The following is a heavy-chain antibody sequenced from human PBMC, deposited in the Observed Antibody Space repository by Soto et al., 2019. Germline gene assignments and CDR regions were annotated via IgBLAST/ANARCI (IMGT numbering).Heavy chain of an antibody. CDR3: ATPGKHGYGMDV. Sequence: ASVKVSCKAAGDTFTSYGISWVRQAPGQGLEWMGWISAYNGNTNYAQKLQGRVTMTTETSTGTAYMELRSLRSDDTAVYYCATPGKHGYGMDVWGQGTTVTVYS. CDR1: GDTFTSYG. V-gene: IGHV1-18*04. J-gene: IGHJ6*02. CDR2: ISAYNGNT. D-gene: IGHD2-21*01.